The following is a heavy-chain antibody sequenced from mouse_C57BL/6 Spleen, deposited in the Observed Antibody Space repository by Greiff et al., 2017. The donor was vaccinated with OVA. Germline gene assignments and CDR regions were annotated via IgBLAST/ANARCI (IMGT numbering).Heavy chain of an antibody. Sequence: QVQLKQSGAELVRPGASVTLSCKASGYTFTDYEMHWVKQTPVHGLEWIGAIDPETGGTAYNQKFKGKAILTADKSSSTAYMELRSLTSEDSAVYYCTRDRGYFDYWGQGTTLTVSS. J-gene: IGHJ2*01. CDR2: IDPETGGT. CDR1: GYTFTDYE. V-gene: IGHV1-15*01. CDR3: TRDRGYFDY.